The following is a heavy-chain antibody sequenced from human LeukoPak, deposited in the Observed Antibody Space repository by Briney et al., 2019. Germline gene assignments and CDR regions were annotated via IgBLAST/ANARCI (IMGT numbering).Heavy chain of an antibody. V-gene: IGHV4-4*02. Sequence: PSETLTLTCGVSGDSVTSDNWWSWVRQPPGKGLEWIGEIYHRGITNYNPSLKSRVTISVDTSTNQLSLKLISVTAADTAVYYCARDPGAGIETLDYWGQGTLVTVSS. J-gene: IGHJ4*02. CDR3: ARDPGAGIETLDY. CDR1: GDSVTSDNW. D-gene: IGHD6-19*01. CDR2: IYHRGIT.